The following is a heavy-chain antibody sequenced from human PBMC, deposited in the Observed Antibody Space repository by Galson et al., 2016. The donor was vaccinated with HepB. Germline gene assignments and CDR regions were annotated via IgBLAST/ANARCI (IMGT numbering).Heavy chain of an antibody. V-gene: IGHV1-2*04. CDR2: INPNISST. J-gene: IGHJ4*02. D-gene: IGHD1-7*01. CDR3: ARGPTGTTDFDY. Sequence: VKVSCKASGYTFTGYYMHWVRQAPGQGLEWMGWINPNISSTNYAQKFQGWVTMTRDTSISTAYMELSRLTSDDTALYYCARGPTGTTDFDYWGQGTLVTVSS. CDR1: GYTFTGYY.